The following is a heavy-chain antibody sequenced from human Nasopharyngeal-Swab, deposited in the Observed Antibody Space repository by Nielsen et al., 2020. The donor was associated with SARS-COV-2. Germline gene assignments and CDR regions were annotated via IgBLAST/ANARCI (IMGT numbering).Heavy chain of an antibody. CDR2: IYYSGST. Sequence: SETLSLTCIVSGGSVSSGSYYWSWIRQPPGKGLEWIGYIYYSGSTNYNPSLKSRVTISVDTSKNQFSLKLSSVTAADTAVYYCAGAQRYCSGGSCYFSSSYYFDYWGQGTLVTVSS. CDR1: GGSVSSGSYY. D-gene: IGHD2-15*01. V-gene: IGHV4-61*01. CDR3: AGAQRYCSGGSCYFSSSYYFDY. J-gene: IGHJ4*02.